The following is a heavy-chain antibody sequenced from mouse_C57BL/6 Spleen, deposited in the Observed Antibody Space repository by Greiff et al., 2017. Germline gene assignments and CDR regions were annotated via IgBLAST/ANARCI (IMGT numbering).Heavy chain of an antibody. V-gene: IGHV1-64*01. CDR1: GYTFTSYW. Sequence: VQLQQPGAELLKPGASVKLSCKASGYTFTSYWMHWVKQRPGQGLEWIGMIHPNSGSTNYNEKFKSKATLTVDKSSSTAYMQLSSLTSEDSAVYYCARFGDYGSSSWFAYWGQGTLVTVSA. CDR3: ARFGDYGSSSWFAY. CDR2: IHPNSGST. J-gene: IGHJ3*01. D-gene: IGHD1-1*01.